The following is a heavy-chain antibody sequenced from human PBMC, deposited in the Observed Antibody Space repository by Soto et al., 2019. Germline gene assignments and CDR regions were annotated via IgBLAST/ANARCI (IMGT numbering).Heavy chain of an antibody. Sequence: GGSLRLSCAASGFTFSSYGMHWVRQAPGKGLEWVAVISYDGSNKYYADSVKGRFTISRDNSKNTLYLQMNSLRAEDTAVYYCAKDLGQQLVDAEYFQHWGQGTLVTVSS. CDR1: GFTFSSYG. D-gene: IGHD6-13*01. J-gene: IGHJ1*01. V-gene: IGHV3-30*18. CDR3: AKDLGQQLVDAEYFQH. CDR2: ISYDGSNK.